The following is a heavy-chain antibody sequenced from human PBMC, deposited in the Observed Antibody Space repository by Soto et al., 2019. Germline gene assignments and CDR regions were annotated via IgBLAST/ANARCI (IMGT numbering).Heavy chain of an antibody. CDR2: ISSSGSTI. CDR1: GFTFSSYE. CDR3: ARGYYYDSSGYYSFAY. J-gene: IGHJ4*02. D-gene: IGHD3-22*01. Sequence: GGSLRLSCAASGFTFSSYEMNWVRQAPGKGLEWVSYISSSGSTIYYADSVKGRFTISRDNAKNSLYLQMNSLRAEDTAVYYCARGYYYDSSGYYSFAYWRQGTLVTVSS. V-gene: IGHV3-48*03.